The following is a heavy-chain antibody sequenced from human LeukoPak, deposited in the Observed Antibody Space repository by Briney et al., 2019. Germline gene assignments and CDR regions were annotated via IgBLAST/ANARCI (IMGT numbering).Heavy chain of an antibody. CDR3: ARAHDYGDYSLDP. V-gene: IGHV4-59*01. CDR2: IYYSGST. CDR1: GGSFSGYY. D-gene: IGHD4-17*01. Sequence: PSETLSLTCAVYGGSFSGYYWSWIRQPPGKGLEWIGYIYYSGSTNYNPSLKSRVTISVDTSKNQFSLKLSSVTAADTAVYYCARAHDYGDYSLDPWGQGTLVTVSS. J-gene: IGHJ5*02.